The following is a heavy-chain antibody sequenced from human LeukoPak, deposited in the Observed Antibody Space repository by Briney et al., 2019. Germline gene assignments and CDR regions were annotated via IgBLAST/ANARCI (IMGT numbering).Heavy chain of an antibody. CDR1: GFTFSSYA. Sequence: GRSLRLSCAASGFTFSSYAMHWVRQAPGKGLEWVAVISYDGSNKYYADSVKGRFTISRDNSKNTLYLQMNSLRAEDTAVYYCTVDTEFYWGQGTLVTVSS. CDR2: ISYDGSNK. J-gene: IGHJ4*02. V-gene: IGHV3-30-3*01. CDR3: TVDTEFY. D-gene: IGHD5-18*01.